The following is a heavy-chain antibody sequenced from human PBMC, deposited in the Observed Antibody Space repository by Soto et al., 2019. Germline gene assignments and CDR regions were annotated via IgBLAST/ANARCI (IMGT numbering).Heavy chain of an antibody. CDR2: IRSDGSSK. J-gene: IGHJ3*02. Sequence: GGSLRLSCAASGFTFSSYGMHWVRQAPGKGLVWVSRIRSDGSSKCYADSVKGRFTISRDNAKNTLYLQMNSLRAEDTAVYYCARPHSSGWYPQLNGAFDIWGQGTMVTVSS. CDR1: GFTFSSYG. V-gene: IGHV3-74*01. D-gene: IGHD6-19*01. CDR3: ARPHSSGWYPQLNGAFDI.